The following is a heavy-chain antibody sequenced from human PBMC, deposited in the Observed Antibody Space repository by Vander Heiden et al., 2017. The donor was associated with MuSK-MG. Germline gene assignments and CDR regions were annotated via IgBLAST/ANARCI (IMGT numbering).Heavy chain of an antibody. V-gene: IGHV3-21*01. CDR1: GSTFSSYS. J-gene: IGHJ6*02. D-gene: IGHD6-13*01. Sequence: VQLLESGGVLVKPGGSLRLSCADSGSTFSSYSMNWVRPAPGKGLEWVSSISSSSSYIYYADSVKGRFTISSANAKTSLFPQMNSLRAEDTAVYYCARGAGYYYYYGMDVWGQGTTVTVSS. CDR2: ISSSSSYI. CDR3: ARGAGYYYYYGMDV.